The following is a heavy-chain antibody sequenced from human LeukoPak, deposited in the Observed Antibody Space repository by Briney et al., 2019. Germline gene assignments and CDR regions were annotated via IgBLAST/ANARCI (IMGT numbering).Heavy chain of an antibody. J-gene: IGHJ5*02. V-gene: IGHV5-51*01. CDR3: ARRGDSGYDFVDWFDP. Sequence: GESLKISCQGSGYSFTSYWIGWARQMPGKGLEWMGIIYPGDSDTRSTPPLQGQVTTSADKPISTAYLQWSSLKASDTGMYYCARRGDSGYDFVDWFDPWGQGTLVTVSS. CDR1: GYSFTSYW. CDR2: IYPGDSDT. D-gene: IGHD5-12*01.